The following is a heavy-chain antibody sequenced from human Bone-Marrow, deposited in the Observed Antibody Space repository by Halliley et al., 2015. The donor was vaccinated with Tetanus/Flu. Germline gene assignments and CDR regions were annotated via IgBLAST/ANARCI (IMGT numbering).Heavy chain of an antibody. D-gene: IGHD2-15*01. Sequence: LRLSCTVSSGSITSGDYYWSWIRQHPGQGLEYIAHTTYSGSTNYNPSFKSRVSISVDTSENQFSLRLHSVTAADTAVYYCARGTEHCRVISCARSFDVWGHGTVVTVSS. V-gene: IGHV4-31*03. CDR1: SGSITSGDYY. CDR2: TTYSGST. J-gene: IGHJ3*01. CDR3: ARGTEHCRVISCARSFDV.